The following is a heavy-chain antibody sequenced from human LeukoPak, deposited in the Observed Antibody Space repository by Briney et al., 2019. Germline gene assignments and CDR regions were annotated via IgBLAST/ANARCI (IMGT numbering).Heavy chain of an antibody. D-gene: IGHD3-10*01. J-gene: IGHJ4*02. CDR2: IYYSGST. CDR1: GGSISSYY. V-gene: IGHV4-59*08. Sequence: PSETLSLTCTVSGGSISSYYWSWIRQPPGKGLEWIGYIYYSGSTNYNPSLKSRVTISVDTSKNQFSLKLSSVTAADTAVYYCARQYELPGSDYWGQGTLVTVSS. CDR3: ARQYELPGSDY.